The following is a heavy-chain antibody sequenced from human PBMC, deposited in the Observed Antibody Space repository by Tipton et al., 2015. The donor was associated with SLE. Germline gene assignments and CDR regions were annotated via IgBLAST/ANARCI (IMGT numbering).Heavy chain of an antibody. D-gene: IGHD4-17*01. CDR3: ARSGGTGQTTVTYDAFDI. J-gene: IGHJ3*02. Sequence: TLSLTCAVYGESFSDYYWSWIRQPPRKGLEWIGEINHSGSTNYNPFLKSRVTISVDTSKNQFPLRLSSVTAADTALYYCARSGGTGQTTVTYDAFDIWGQGTVVTVSS. V-gene: IGHV4-34*01. CDR1: GESFSDYY. CDR2: INHSGST.